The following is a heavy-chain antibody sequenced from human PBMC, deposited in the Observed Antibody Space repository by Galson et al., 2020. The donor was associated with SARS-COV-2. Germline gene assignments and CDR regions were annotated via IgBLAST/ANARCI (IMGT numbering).Heavy chain of an antibody. CDR3: AKYQVGGYYWFDY. D-gene: IGHD3-22*01. V-gene: IGHV3-23*01. J-gene: IGHJ4*02. CDR2: TSGSGGST. CDR1: GFTFSSHA. Sequence: GESLKISCVASGFTFSSHAMSWVRQAPGKGLEWVSGTSGSGGSTHYADSMKGRFTISRDNSKNTLYLQMNSLRAEDTAVYYCAKYQVGGYYWFDYWGQGTLVTVSS.